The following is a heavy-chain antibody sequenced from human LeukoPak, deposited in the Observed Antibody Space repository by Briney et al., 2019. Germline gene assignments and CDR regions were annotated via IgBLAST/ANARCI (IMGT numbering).Heavy chain of an antibody. V-gene: IGHV1-2*02. CDR3: ARGPNHYYYMDF. J-gene: IGHJ6*03. CDR1: GYTFTGYY. Sequence: ASVKVSCKASGYTFTGYYIHWVRQAPGQGLEWMGWINPDGDVTKSAQKFQGRVTMTTDKSINTVFMELSGLTSDDTALYYCARGPNHYYYMDFWGKGTTVSVSS. D-gene: IGHD2-8*01. CDR2: INPDGDVT.